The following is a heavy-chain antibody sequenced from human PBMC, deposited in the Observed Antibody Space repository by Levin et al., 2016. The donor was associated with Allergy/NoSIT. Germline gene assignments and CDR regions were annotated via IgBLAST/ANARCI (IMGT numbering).Heavy chain of an antibody. V-gene: IGHV4-59*01. Sequence: ETLSLTCTVSGGSISSYFWSWIRQPPGKGLEWIGYIYYSGSTNYNPSLKSRVTISVDTSRNQFSLKLSSVTAADTAVYYCARSPSRYPAAPASWHYWGQGTLVTVSS. CDR1: GGSISSYF. J-gene: IGHJ4*02. D-gene: IGHD1-14*01. CDR2: IYYSGST. CDR3: ARSPSRYPAAPASWHY.